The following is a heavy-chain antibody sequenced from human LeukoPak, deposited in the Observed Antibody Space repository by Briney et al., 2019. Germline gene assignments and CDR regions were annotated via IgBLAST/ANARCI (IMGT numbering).Heavy chain of an antibody. CDR3: AKSPNDGYNPNWESPYYFDY. V-gene: IGHV3-23*01. CDR1: GFTFSSYA. J-gene: IGHJ4*02. Sequence: TGGSLRLSCAASGFTFSSYAMSWVRQAPGKGLEWVSAISGSGGSTYYADSVKGRFTISRDNSKNTLYLQMNSLRAEDTAVYYRAKSPNDGYNPNWESPYYFDYWGQGTLVTVSS. D-gene: IGHD5-24*01. CDR2: ISGSGGST.